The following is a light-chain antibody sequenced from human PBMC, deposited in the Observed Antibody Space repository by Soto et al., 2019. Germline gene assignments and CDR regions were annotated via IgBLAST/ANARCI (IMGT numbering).Light chain of an antibody. J-gene: IGLJ3*02. CDR2: EDN. CDR3: QSYDSSNSWV. CDR1: LGSIASNY. V-gene: IGLV6-57*01. Sequence: NFMLTQPHSVSESPGKTVTISCTRSLGSIASNYVQWYQQRPGSSPTTVIYEDNQRPSGVPDRFSGSIDSSSNSASLTISGLKTEYEADYYCQSYDSSNSWVFGGGTKLTVL.